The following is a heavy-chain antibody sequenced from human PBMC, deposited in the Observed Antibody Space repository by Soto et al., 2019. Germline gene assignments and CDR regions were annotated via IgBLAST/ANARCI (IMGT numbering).Heavy chain of an antibody. CDR1: GFTFDDYA. CDR3: AKDKFGGTMYKWFDP. CDR2: ISWNSGSI. J-gene: IGHJ5*02. D-gene: IGHD2-15*01. V-gene: IGHV3-9*01. Sequence: PCGSLRLSCAASGFTFDDYAMHWVRQAPGKGLEWVSGISWNSGSIGYADSVKGRFTISRDNAKNSLYLQMNSLRAEDTALYYCAKDKFGGTMYKWFDPWGQGTLVTVS.